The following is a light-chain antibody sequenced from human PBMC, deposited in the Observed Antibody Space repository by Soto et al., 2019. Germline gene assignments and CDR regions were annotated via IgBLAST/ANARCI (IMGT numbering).Light chain of an antibody. CDR2: LNSDGSH. Sequence: QPVLTQSPSASASLGASVKLTCTLSSGHSSYAIAWHQQQPEKGPRYLMKLNSDGSHSKGDGIPDRCSGSSSGAERYLTISSLQSEDEADYYCQTWCTGIHYVFVTGTKLTVL. CDR1: SGHSSYA. J-gene: IGLJ1*01. V-gene: IGLV4-69*01. CDR3: QTWCTGIHYV.